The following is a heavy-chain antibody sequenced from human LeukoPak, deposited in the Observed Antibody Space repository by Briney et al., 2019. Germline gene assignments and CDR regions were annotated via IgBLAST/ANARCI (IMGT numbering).Heavy chain of an antibody. J-gene: IGHJ4*02. V-gene: IGHV4-61*02. CDR2: IYTSGST. CDR3: AKSGGYGLIDY. Sequence: PSETLSLTCTVSGGSISSGSYYWSWIRQPAGKGLEWIGRIYTSGSTNYNPSLKSRVTISVDTSKNQFSLKLNSVTAADTAMYYCAKSGGYGLIDYWGQGTLVTVSS. D-gene: IGHD1-26*01. CDR1: GGSISSGSYY.